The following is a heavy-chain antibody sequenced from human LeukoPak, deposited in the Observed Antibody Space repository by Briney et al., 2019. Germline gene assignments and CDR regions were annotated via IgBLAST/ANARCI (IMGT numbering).Heavy chain of an antibody. Sequence: SSETLSLTCAVSGGSISSSNWWSWVRQPPGKGLEWIGEIYHSGSTNYNPSLKSRVTISVDTSKNQFSLKLSSVTAADTAVYYCARGEYYYDSSGYPDYYYYYMDVWGKGTTVTISS. J-gene: IGHJ6*03. D-gene: IGHD3-22*01. CDR3: ARGEYYYDSSGYPDYYYYYMDV. CDR1: GGSISSSNW. CDR2: IYHSGST. V-gene: IGHV4-4*02.